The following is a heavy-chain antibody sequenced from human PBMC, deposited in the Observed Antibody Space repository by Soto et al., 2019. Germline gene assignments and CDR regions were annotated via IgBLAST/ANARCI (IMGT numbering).Heavy chain of an antibody. V-gene: IGHV4-30-4*01. J-gene: IGHJ5*02. CDR3: ARGHCSGSYCPERLDP. CDR2: ISYNGRA. CDR1: GDSISRGDYY. Sequence: QVHLQESGPGLVKPSQTLSLTCAVSGDSISRGDYYWIWIGQPPGEGLEWIGYISYNGRAYYNPSLKSRVTISADTSTNHYSLDVSSVTAADTAVYYCARGHCSGSYCPERLDPWGPGTLVTVSS. D-gene: IGHD3-3*01.